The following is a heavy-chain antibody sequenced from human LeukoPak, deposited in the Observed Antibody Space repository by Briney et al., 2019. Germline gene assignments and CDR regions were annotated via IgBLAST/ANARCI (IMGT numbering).Heavy chain of an antibody. Sequence: GGSLRLSCAASGFTFSSYSMNWVRQAPGKGLEWVSSISSSSYIYYADSVKGRFTISRDNAKNSLYLQMNSLRAEDTAVYYCARDRGIAAAGRSNYFDYWGQGTLVTVSS. CDR2: ISSSSYI. CDR1: GFTFSSYS. V-gene: IGHV3-21*01. D-gene: IGHD6-13*01. CDR3: ARDRGIAAAGRSNYFDY. J-gene: IGHJ4*02.